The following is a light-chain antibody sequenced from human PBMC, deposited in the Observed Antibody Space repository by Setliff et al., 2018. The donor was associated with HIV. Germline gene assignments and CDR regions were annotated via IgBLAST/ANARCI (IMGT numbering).Light chain of an antibody. CDR3: QVWDSSSDLL. Sequence: SYXLTQPPSVSVAPGETARVTCGGDNIGSKSVHWYQQKSGQAPVLVVYDDSXXXSGIPERFSGSNSGNTATLTISRVEAGDEADYYCQVWDSSSDLLFGGGTKVTV. CDR1: NIGSKS. J-gene: IGLJ3*02. CDR2: DDS. V-gene: IGLV3-21*02.